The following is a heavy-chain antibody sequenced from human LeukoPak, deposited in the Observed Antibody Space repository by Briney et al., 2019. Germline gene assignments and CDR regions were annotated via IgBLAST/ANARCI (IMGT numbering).Heavy chain of an antibody. CDR2: ICGSGDKT. V-gene: IGHV3-23*01. CDR1: GFTFNRNA. CDR3: AKGSAYSDYYYYGMDV. J-gene: IGHJ6*02. Sequence: GGALRLSCAASGFTFNRNAISWVRQAPGKGLEGVSTICGSGDKTFYADSVKGRFTISRDNSKNTLYLQMNSLRPEDTAVYYCAKGSAYSDYYYYGMDVWGQGTTVTVSS. D-gene: IGHD4-11*01.